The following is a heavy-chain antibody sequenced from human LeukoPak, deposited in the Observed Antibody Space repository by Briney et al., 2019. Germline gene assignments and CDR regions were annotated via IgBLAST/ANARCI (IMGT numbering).Heavy chain of an antibody. CDR2: ISTSGSTI. CDR3: ARELRVVRGVSFDY. Sequence: PGGSLRLSCAASGFTFSSYEMNWVRQAPGKGLDWVSYISTSGSTIYYADSVKGRFTISRDNAKNSLYLQMNSLRAEDTAVYYCARELRVVRGVSFDYWGQGTLVTVSS. CDR1: GFTFSSYE. D-gene: IGHD3-10*01. V-gene: IGHV3-48*03. J-gene: IGHJ4*02.